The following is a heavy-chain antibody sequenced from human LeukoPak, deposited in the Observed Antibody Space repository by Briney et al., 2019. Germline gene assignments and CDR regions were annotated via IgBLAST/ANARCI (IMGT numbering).Heavy chain of an antibody. V-gene: IGHV4-4*07. CDR2: IYTSGST. D-gene: IGHD3-22*01. CDR3: ARVYYDSSALDY. Sequence: SETLSLTCTVSGGSISSYYWSWIRQPAGKGLEWIGRIYTSGSTNYNPSLKSRVTISVDTSKNQFSLKLSSVTAADTAVYYCARVYYDSSALDYWGQGTLVTVSS. J-gene: IGHJ4*02. CDR1: GGSISSYY.